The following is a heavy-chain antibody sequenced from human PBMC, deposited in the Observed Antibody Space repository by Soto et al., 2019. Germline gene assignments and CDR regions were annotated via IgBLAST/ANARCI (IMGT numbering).Heavy chain of an antibody. V-gene: IGHV3-15*07. J-gene: IGHJ6*02. D-gene: IGHD3-3*01. CDR2: IKSKTDGGTT. CDR1: WFTCRNVW. Sequence: VLPLRHCNTASWFTCRNVWRHRIRKATGKGLEWVGRIKSKTDGGTTDYAAPVKGRFTISRDDSKNTLYLQMNSLKTEDTAVYYCTTVTYYDFWSGPAPLMDVWGQGTTVTVSS. CDR3: TTVTYYDFWSGPAPLMDV.